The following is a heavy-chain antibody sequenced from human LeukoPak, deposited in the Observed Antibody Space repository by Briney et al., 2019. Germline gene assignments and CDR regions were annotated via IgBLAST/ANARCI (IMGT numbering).Heavy chain of an antibody. D-gene: IGHD3-10*01. CDR2: INPNSGGT. J-gene: IGHJ3*02. V-gene: IGHV1-2*02. Sequence: GASVKVSCKASGYTFTGYYMHWVRQAPGQGLEWMGWINPNSGGTNYAQKFQGRVTMTRDTSISTAYMELSRLRSDDTAVYYCAREYGWFGERPTGAFDIWGQGTMVTVSS. CDR1: GYTFTGYY. CDR3: AREYGWFGERPTGAFDI.